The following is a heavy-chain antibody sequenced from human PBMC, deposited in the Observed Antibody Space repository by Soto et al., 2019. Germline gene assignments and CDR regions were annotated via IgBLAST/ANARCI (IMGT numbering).Heavy chain of an antibody. CDR1: VGSISSYY. Sequence: SEPLSLPCPVSVGSISSYYWSWIRHPPVKVPEWIVYIYYSGSTNYNPSLKSRATISVDTSKNQFSLKLSSVTAADTAVYYCARGSLGYCSGGSCNTGFDPWGQGTLVTVPQ. CDR2: IYYSGST. CDR3: ARGSLGYCSGGSCNTGFDP. V-gene: IGHV4-59*01. D-gene: IGHD2-15*01. J-gene: IGHJ5*02.